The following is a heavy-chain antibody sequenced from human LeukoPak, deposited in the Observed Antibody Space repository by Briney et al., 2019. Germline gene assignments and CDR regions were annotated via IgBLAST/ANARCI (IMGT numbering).Heavy chain of an antibody. CDR1: GYSFTSYW. CDR3: ARRHYYGSGSYSAFDI. J-gene: IGHJ3*02. Sequence: GESLKISCKGSGYSFTSYWIGWVRQMPGKGLEWMGIIYPGDSDTTYSPSFQGQVTISADKSISTAYLQWSSLKASDTAMYYCARRHYYGSGSYSAFDIWGQGTMVTVSS. CDR2: IYPGDSDT. V-gene: IGHV5-51*01. D-gene: IGHD3-10*01.